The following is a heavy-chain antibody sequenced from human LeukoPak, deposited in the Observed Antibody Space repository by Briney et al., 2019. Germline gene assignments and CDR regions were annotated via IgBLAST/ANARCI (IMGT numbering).Heavy chain of an antibody. V-gene: IGHV3-23*01. J-gene: IGHJ4*02. CDR3: AREILAPGKTHDY. CDR2: ITGGGGST. Sequence: GGSLRLSCAASGFTFSSYGMNWVRQAPGKGLEWVSVITGGGGSTYYADSVKGRFTISRDNSKNTLYLQMNSLRAEDTAVYYCAREILAPGKTHDYWGQGTLVTVSS. CDR1: GFTFSSYG.